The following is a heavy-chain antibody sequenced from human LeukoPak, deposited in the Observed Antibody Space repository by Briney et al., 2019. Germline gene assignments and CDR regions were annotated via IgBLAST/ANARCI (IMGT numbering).Heavy chain of an antibody. V-gene: IGHV4-59*12. CDR1: GGSIRSYN. J-gene: IGHJ4*02. CDR3: ATGIAAAGIDY. Sequence: PSETLSLTCTVSGGSIRSYNWNWIRQPPGKGLEWIGYIYYSGSTNYDPSLKSRVTISINTSKNQFSLKLSSVTAADTAVYYCATGIAAAGIDYWGQGTLVTVSS. D-gene: IGHD6-13*01. CDR2: IYYSGST.